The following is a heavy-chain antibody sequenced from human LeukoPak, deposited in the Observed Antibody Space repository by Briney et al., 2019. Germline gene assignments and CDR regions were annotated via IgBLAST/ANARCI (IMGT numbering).Heavy chain of an antibody. CDR3: ARDPTSWDYYYGMDV. D-gene: IGHD2-2*01. V-gene: IGHV3-66*01. Sequence: GGSLRLSCAASGFTVSSNYMSWVRQAPGKGLEWVSVIYSGGSTYYADSVKGRFTISRDNSKNTLYLQMNSLRAEDTAVYYCARDPTSWDYYYGMDVWGQGTTVTVSS. CDR2: IYSGGST. J-gene: IGHJ6*02. CDR1: GFTVSSNY.